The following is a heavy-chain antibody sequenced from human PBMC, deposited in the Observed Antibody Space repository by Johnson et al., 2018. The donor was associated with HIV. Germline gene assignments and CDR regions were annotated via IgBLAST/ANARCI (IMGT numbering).Heavy chain of an antibody. D-gene: IGHD7-27*01. V-gene: IGHV3-30*18. CDR1: GFTFSSYG. Sequence: QEQLVESGGGVVQPGRSLRLSCAASGFTFSSYGMHWVRQAPGKGLEWVAVISYDGSNKYYADSVKGRFTISRDNSKNTLYLQMNSLRAEDTAVYYCAKVTTVANWYAFDIWGQGTMVTVSS. J-gene: IGHJ3*02. CDR2: ISYDGSNK. CDR3: AKVTTVANWYAFDI.